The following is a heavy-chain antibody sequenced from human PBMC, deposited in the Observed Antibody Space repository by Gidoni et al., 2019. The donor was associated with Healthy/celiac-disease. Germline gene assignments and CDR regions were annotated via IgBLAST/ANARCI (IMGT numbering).Heavy chain of an antibody. CDR2: IIPIFGIA. J-gene: IGHJ3*02. V-gene: IGHV1-69*02. CDR3: ANNRDDDAFDI. Sequence: QVHLVQSGAAVRKPGSSVKLSCKASGGTFSSYTIRWVRQAPGQGLEWMGRIIPIFGIANYAQKFQGRVTITADKSTSTAYMELSSLRSEDTAVYYCANNRDDDAFDIWGQGTMVTVSS. CDR1: GGTFSSYT.